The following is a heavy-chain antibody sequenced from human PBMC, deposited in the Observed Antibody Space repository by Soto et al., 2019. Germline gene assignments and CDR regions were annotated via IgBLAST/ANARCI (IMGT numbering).Heavy chain of an antibody. D-gene: IGHD6-19*01. CDR3: AKDPTGSCWYWYFGL. J-gene: IGHJ2*01. V-gene: IGHV3-23*01. CDR2: ISGSGGTT. Sequence: EVQVLESGGGLVQPGGSLRLSCAASGFTFSNYAMSWVRQAPGKGLEWVSGISGSGGTTYYADSVEGRFTISRDNAKNTLYLQMNSLRAEDTAVYYCAKDPTGSCWYWYFGLWGRGTLVTVSS. CDR1: GFTFSNYA.